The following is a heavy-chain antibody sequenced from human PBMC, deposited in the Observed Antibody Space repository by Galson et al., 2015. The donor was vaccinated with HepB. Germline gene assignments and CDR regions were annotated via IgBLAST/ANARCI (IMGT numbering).Heavy chain of an antibody. J-gene: IGHJ4*02. CDR1: GGSISSGNYY. Sequence: TLSLTCTVSGGSISSGNYYWSWIRQPPGKGLEWIGYIYYNGNTYYNPSLQSRVTISVDTSKNQFSLKLSSVTAADTAVYYCAREVAAPGGVDYWGQGTLVTVSS. CDR3: AREVAAPGGVDY. V-gene: IGHV4-30-4*01. CDR2: IYYNGNT. D-gene: IGHD6-13*01.